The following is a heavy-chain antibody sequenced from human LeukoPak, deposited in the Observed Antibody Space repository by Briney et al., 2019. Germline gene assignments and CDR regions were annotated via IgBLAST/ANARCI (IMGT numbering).Heavy chain of an antibody. J-gene: IGHJ6*04. CDR2: MYPAGST. CDR3: AAAYCGGDCYSDNHYYFMDL. CDR1: GFSVTSNY. Sequence: PGGSLRLSCAASGFSVTSNYMSWVRQAPGKGLEWVSAMYPAGSTHHAGSLKGRFTISRDNSKNTLNLQMNSLRVEDTAVYYCAAAYCGGDCYSDNHYYFMDLWGKGTTVTVSS. D-gene: IGHD2-21*02. V-gene: IGHV3-53*01.